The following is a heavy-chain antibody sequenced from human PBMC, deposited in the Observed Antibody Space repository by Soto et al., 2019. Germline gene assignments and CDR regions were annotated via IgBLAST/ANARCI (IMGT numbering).Heavy chain of an antibody. V-gene: IGHV5-51*01. CDR1: GYSFTTYW. J-gene: IGHJ4*02. CDR2: IYPGDSDT. Sequence: GESLKISCKGSGYSFTTYWIAWVRQMPGKGLEWMGIIYPGDSDTRYSPSLQGQVTISADTSISTAYLQWSSLKASDTAIYYCARGFSGYDYYFDYWGQGTLVTVSS. D-gene: IGHD5-12*01. CDR3: ARGFSGYDYYFDY.